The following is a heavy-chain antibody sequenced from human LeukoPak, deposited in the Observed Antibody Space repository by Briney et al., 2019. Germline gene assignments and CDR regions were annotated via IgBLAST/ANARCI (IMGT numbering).Heavy chain of an antibody. V-gene: IGHV3-48*03. Sequence: QPGGSLRLSCAASGFTFSSYEMNWVRQAPGKGLEWVSYISSSGSTIYYADSVKGRFTISRDNAKNSLYLQMNSLRAEDTAVYYCAAGYSSGWYFWYWGQGTLVTVSS. CDR1: GFTFSSYE. J-gene: IGHJ4*02. CDR2: ISSSGSTI. D-gene: IGHD6-19*01. CDR3: AAGYSSGWYFWY.